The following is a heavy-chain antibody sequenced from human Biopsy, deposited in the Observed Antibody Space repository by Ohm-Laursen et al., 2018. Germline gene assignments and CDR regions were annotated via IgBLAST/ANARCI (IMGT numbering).Heavy chain of an antibody. CDR3: ATKLTGYFHH. CDR2: NIPILGTG. Sequence: EASVKVSCKAPGGTFSNYGVNWVRQAPGQGLEWLGGNIPILGTGNYAQKFQDRVTVAADTSTSTATMELRSLRSDGTAVYYCATKLTGYFHHWGQGTLVIVSS. J-gene: IGHJ1*01. D-gene: IGHD3-9*01. CDR1: GGTFSNYG. V-gene: IGHV1-69*06.